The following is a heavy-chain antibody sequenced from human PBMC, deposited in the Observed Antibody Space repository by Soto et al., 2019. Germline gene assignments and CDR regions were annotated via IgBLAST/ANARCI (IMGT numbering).Heavy chain of an antibody. CDR1: GGSISSSSYY. V-gene: IGHV4-39*01. CDR3: ARHGKSYDFNMDV. CDR2: IYYSGST. Sequence: SQTLSLTCTVSGGSISSSSYYWGWIRQPPGKGLEWIGSIYYSGSTYYNPSLKSRVTISVDTSKNQFSLKLSSVTAADTVVYYCARHGKSYDFNMDVRGKGTTVTVSS. J-gene: IGHJ6*03. D-gene: IGHD3-3*01.